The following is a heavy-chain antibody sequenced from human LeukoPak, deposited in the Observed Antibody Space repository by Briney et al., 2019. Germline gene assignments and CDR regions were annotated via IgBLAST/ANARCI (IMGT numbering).Heavy chain of an antibody. CDR1: GFTFSSYA. CDR3: ARDLAVVVPAAMRGHYYYGMDV. J-gene: IGHJ6*02. Sequence: GGSLRLSCAASGFTFSSYAMHWVRQAPGKGLEWVAVISYDGSNKYYADSVKGRFTISRDNSKNTLYLQMNSLRAEDTAVYYCARDLAVVVPAAMRGHYYYGMDVWGQGTTVTVSS. D-gene: IGHD2-2*01. V-gene: IGHV3-30-3*01. CDR2: ISYDGSNK.